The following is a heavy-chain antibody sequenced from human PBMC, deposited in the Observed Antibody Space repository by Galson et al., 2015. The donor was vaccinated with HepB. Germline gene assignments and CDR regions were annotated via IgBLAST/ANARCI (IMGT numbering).Heavy chain of an antibody. D-gene: IGHD3-22*01. Sequence: SLRLSCAASGFTFKNYAMHRVRQAPGKGLEYVSTISSNGGSTYYANSVKGRFTISRDNSKNTLYLQMGSLRAEDMAVYYCARTYYDSTGFSKNWYFDLWGRGTLVTVSS. CDR2: ISSNGGST. V-gene: IGHV3-64*01. J-gene: IGHJ2*01. CDR1: GFTFKNYA. CDR3: ARTYYDSTGFSKNWYFDL.